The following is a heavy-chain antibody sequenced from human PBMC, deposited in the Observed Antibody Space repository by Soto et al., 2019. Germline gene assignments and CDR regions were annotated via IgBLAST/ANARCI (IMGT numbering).Heavy chain of an antibody. CDR1: GFTFSSYA. CDR2: ISGSGGST. V-gene: IGHV3-23*01. D-gene: IGHD1-1*01. Sequence: EVQLLESGGGLVQPGGSLRLSCAASGFTFSSYAMSLVRQAPGKGLEWVSAISGSGGSTYYADSVKGRFTISRDNSKNTLYLQMNSLRAEDTAVYYCAKAGRNWNYNYYMDVWGKGTTVTVSS. J-gene: IGHJ6*03. CDR3: AKAGRNWNYNYYMDV.